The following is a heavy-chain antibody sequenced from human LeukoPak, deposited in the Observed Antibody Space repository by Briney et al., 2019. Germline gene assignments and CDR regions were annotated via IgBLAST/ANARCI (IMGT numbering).Heavy chain of an antibody. D-gene: IGHD3-10*01. CDR3: ARGLSGGY. CDR1: GFTFSIYW. J-gene: IGHJ4*02. Sequence: GGSLRLSCAASGFTFSIYWMSWVRQAPGKGLEWVANIKQDGSEKYYVDSVKGRFTTSRDNAKNSLYLQMNSLRAEDTAVYYCARGLSGGYWGQGTLVTVSS. V-gene: IGHV3-7*01. CDR2: IKQDGSEK.